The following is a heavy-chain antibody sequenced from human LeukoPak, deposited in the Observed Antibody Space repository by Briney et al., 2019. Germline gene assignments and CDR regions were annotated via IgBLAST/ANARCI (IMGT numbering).Heavy chain of an antibody. CDR1: GGSISSYY. CDR2: IYYSGST. J-gene: IGHJ4*02. CDR3: ARYDSSGYGYFDY. Sequence: SETLSLTCTVSGGSISSYYWSWIRQPPGKGLEWIGYIYYSGSTNYNPSLKSRVTISVDTSKNQFSLKLSSVTAADTAVYYCARYDSSGYGYFDYWGQGTLDTVSS. V-gene: IGHV4-59*01. D-gene: IGHD3-22*01.